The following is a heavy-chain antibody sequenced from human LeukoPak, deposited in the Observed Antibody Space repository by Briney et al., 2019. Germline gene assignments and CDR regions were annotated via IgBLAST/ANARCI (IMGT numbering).Heavy chain of an antibody. CDR1: GFTFSDYY. V-gene: IGHV3-11*04. J-gene: IGHJ6*04. CDR2: ISSSGSTI. D-gene: IGHD2-2*01. Sequence: PGGSLRLSCAASGFTFSDYYMSWIRQAPGKGLEWVSYISSSGSTIYYADSVKGRFTISRDNAKNSLYLQMNSLRAEDTAVYYCAGGYCSSTSCYCGMDVWGKGTTVTVSS. CDR3: AGGYCSSTSCYCGMDV.